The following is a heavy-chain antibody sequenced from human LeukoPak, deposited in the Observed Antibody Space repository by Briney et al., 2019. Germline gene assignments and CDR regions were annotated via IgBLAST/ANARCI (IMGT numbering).Heavy chain of an antibody. J-gene: IGHJ4*02. CDR3: ARQYGESSGVDY. Sequence: SETLSLTCTVSGGSISSYYWSWLRQPPGKGLGWIGYIYYSGSTNYNPSLKSRVTISVDTSKNQFSLKLSSVTAADTAVYYCARQYGESSGVDYWGQGTLVTVSS. V-gene: IGHV4-59*08. CDR1: GGSISSYY. D-gene: IGHD4-17*01. CDR2: IYYSGST.